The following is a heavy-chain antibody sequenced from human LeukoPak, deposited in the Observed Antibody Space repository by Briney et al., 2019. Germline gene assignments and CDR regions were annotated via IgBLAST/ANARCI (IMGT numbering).Heavy chain of an antibody. D-gene: IGHD5-24*01. J-gene: IGHJ5*02. CDR2: INTNTGNP. CDR1: GYTFSNYG. Sequence: GASVKVSCKASGYTFSNYGVSWVRQAPGQGLEWMGWINTNTGNPTYAQGFTGRFVFSLDTSVSTAYLQISSLKAEDTAVYYCARSGYNSGDWFDPWGQGTLVTVSS. CDR3: ARSGYNSGDWFDP. V-gene: IGHV7-4-1*02.